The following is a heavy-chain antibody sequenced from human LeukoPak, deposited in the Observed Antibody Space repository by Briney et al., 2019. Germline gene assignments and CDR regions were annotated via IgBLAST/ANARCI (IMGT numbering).Heavy chain of an antibody. CDR2: ISSSSGSI. CDR3: AIRNYYFAY. J-gene: IGHJ4*02. Sequence: PGGSLRLSCAASGFTFSNYAMTWVRQAAGKGLEWVSTISSSSGSIYYADSVKGRFTISRDNSNNTLYLQMNSLRAEDTAIYYCAIRNYYFAYWGQGTLVTVSS. D-gene: IGHD1-14*01. CDR1: GFTFSNYA. V-gene: IGHV3-23*01.